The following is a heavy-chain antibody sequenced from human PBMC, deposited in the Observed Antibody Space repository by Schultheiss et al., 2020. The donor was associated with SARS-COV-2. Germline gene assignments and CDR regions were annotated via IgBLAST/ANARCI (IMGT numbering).Heavy chain of an antibody. CDR3: ARGGLGADYAVTTVDY. D-gene: IGHD4-17*01. V-gene: IGHV3-21*01. CDR1: GLGFGNFA. J-gene: IGHJ4*02. Sequence: GGSLRLSCSVSGLGFGNFAMNWVRQAPGKGLEWIASISATSSKFFYADSVEGRFRISRDTARNLLFLHMNALRDDDTAVYYCARGGLGADYAVTTVDYWGQGTLVTVSS. CDR2: ISATSSKF.